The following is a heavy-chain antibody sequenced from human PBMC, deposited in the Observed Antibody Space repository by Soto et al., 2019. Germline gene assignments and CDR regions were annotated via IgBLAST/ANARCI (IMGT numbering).Heavy chain of an antibody. CDR1: GASVNSGGYY. Sequence: QVQLQESGPGLVKPSQTLSLTCTVSGASVNSGGYYWSWIRQLPGKGLEWIGYIYFSGSTYYNPSLESRITIPLDTSQNQFSLKLSSVTAADTAVYYCASGNAWEALLAYWGQGTLVTVSS. CDR3: ASGNAWEALLAY. D-gene: IGHD1-26*01. J-gene: IGHJ4*02. CDR2: IYFSGST. V-gene: IGHV4-31*03.